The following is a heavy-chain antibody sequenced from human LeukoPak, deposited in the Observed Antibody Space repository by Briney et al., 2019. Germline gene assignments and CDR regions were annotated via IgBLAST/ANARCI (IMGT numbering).Heavy chain of an antibody. V-gene: IGHV1-69*13. CDR3: ARTMTTVGYYYYYYMDV. Sequence: SVKVSCKASGGTFSSYAISWVRQAPGQGLEWMGGIIPIFGTANYAQKFQGRVTITADESTSTAYMELSSLRSEDTAVYYCARTMTTVGYYYYYYMDVWGKGTTVTVSS. D-gene: IGHD4-11*01. J-gene: IGHJ6*03. CDR2: IIPIFGTA. CDR1: GGTFSSYA.